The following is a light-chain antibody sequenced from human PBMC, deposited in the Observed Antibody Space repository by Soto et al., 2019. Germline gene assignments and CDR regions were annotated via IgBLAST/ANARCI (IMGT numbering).Light chain of an antibody. V-gene: IGKV3D-15*01. J-gene: IGKJ2*02. CDR1: QSVRAN. CDR2: GTS. CDR3: QHYNNWPPGT. Sequence: EIVMTQSPATLSVSPGERATLSCSASQSVRANFAWYQQKPGQAPRPPIYGTSTRSTGIPARFSVSGSGTDFTFTIRSLQSEDFAVYECQHYNNWPPGTFGKG.